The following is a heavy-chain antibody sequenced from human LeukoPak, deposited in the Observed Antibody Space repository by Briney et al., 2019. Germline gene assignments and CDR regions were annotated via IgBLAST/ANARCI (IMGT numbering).Heavy chain of an antibody. CDR3: ARDLVKGGASPTADY. J-gene: IGHJ4*02. V-gene: IGHV3-7*01. Sequence: GGSLRLSCAASGFTFSSNWMSWVRHTPGKGLEWVANIKTDGSAKYYVDSVKGRFTISRDNAKNSLYLQMNSLRAEDTALYHCARDLVKGGASPTADYWGQGTLVTVSS. CDR2: IKTDGSAK. CDR1: GFTFSSNW. D-gene: IGHD3-16*01.